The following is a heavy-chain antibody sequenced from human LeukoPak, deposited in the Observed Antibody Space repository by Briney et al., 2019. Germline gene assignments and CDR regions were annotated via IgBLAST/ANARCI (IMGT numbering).Heavy chain of an antibody. J-gene: IGHJ4*02. CDR1: GITFSNYA. CDR3: ARDHNFLDY. CDR2: ISGSAHKI. V-gene: IGHV3-23*01. D-gene: IGHD5-24*01. Sequence: GGSLRLSCVASGITFSNYAVSWVRQAPEKGLDWVSVISGSAHKIRHADSVKGRFTISRDNAKNSLYLQMNSLRAEDTAVYYCARDHNFLDYWGQGTLVTVSS.